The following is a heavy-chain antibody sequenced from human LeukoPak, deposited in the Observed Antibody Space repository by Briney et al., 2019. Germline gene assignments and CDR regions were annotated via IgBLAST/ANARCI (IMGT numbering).Heavy chain of an antibody. CDR1: GGSVNSGDYY. CDR2: IYYTGST. CDR3: ARYRWNDWFDP. J-gene: IGHJ5*02. V-gene: IGHV4-31*03. Sequence: SQTLSLTCSVSGGSVNSGDYYWTWIRQFPGKGLEWIGYIYYTGSTTYNPSLKSRVTISLDTSENHISLKLNSVTAADTAVYYCARYRWNDWFDPWGQGALVTVSS. D-gene: IGHD1-1*01.